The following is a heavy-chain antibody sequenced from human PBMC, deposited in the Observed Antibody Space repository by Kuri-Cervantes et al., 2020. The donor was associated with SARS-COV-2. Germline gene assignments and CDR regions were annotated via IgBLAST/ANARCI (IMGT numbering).Heavy chain of an antibody. J-gene: IGHJ4*02. CDR1: GDSISSSSYY. Sequence: ESLKISCTVSGDSISSSSYYWGWIRQPPGKGLEWIGTIYYSGSTDYNPSLKSRVTISVDTSKNQFSLKLRSVTATDTAVYYCARGYYSHFDYWGQGTLVTVSS. V-gene: IGHV4-39*01. D-gene: IGHD1-26*01. CDR2: IYYSGST. CDR3: ARGYYSHFDY.